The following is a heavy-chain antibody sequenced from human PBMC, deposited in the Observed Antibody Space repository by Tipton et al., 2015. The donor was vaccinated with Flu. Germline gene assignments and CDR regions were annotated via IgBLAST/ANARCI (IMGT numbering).Heavy chain of an antibody. Sequence: QLVQSGAEVKKPGASVKVSCKASGYTFTSYDINWVRQATGQGLEWMGWMNPNSGNTGYAQKFQGRVTMTRNTSISTAYMELSSLTSEATAIYYCARIPTCSGGSCYPKGYFQHWGQGPLVTVSS. J-gene: IGHJ1*01. D-gene: IGHD2-15*01. V-gene: IGHV1-8*01. CDR1: GYTFTSYD. CDR2: MNPNSGNT. CDR3: ARIPTCSGGSCYPKGYFQH.